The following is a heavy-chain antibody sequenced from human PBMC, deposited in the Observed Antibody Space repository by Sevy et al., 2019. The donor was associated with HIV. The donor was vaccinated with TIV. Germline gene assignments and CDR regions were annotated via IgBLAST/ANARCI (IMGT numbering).Heavy chain of an antibody. CDR2: MSYDGSNK. D-gene: IGHD6-19*01. J-gene: IGHJ4*02. V-gene: IGHV3-30*18. CDR1: GFTFSRYG. CDR3: AKEEGEYSSAYYGFFDY. Sequence: GGSLRLSCVASGFTFSRYGMHWVRQAPGKGLEWVAVMSYDGSNKFYADSIQGRFTISRDNSKNTLYLQMNSLRADDTAVYYCAKEEGEYSSAYYGFFDYWGQGSLVTVSS.